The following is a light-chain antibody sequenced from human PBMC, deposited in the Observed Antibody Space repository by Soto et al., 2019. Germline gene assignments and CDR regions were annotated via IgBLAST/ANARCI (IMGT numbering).Light chain of an antibody. CDR2: GAS. Sequence: EIVLTQSPGTLSLSPGERATLSCRASQSVTSSLLGWYQQKPGQAPRLLIFGASNRATGISDRFSGSGSGTDFTLTISRLEPEDFAVYYCRQYGSSPYTFGQGTKVDIK. V-gene: IGKV3-20*01. J-gene: IGKJ2*01. CDR3: RQYGSSPYT. CDR1: QSVTSSL.